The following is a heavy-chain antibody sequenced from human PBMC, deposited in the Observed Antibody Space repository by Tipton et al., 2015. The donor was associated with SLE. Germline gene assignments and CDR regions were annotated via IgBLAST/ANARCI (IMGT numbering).Heavy chain of an antibody. J-gene: IGHJ6*02. V-gene: IGHV3-23*01. Sequence: SLRLSCTASGFSFLNYAMSWVRQTPAKGLQWVAGISANGRYTRYADSVKGRFTISRDDSKKTLSLQMNRLRAEDTAAYYCAKDLTAEYYDTLTGNFALGVMDVWGQGTTVAVSS. CDR3: AKDLTAEYYDTLTGNFALGVMDV. CDR2: ISANGRYT. CDR1: GFSFLNYA. D-gene: IGHD3-9*01.